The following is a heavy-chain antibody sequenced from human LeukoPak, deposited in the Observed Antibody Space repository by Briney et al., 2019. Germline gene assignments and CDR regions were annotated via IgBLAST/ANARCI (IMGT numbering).Heavy chain of an antibody. CDR2: ISYDGSNK. V-gene: IGHV3-30-3*01. Sequence: GGSLRLSCAASGFTFSSYAMHWVRQAPGKGLEWVAVISYDGSNKYYADSVKGRFTISRDNSKNTLYLQMNSLRAEDTAVYYCASPSLVVPAATGFHFDYWGQGTLVTVSS. CDR1: GFTFSSYA. J-gene: IGHJ4*02. CDR3: ASPSLVVPAATGFHFDY. D-gene: IGHD2-2*01.